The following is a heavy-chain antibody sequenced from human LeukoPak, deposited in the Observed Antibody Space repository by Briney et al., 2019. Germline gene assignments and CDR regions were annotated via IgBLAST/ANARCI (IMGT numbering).Heavy chain of an antibody. Sequence: PSETLSLTCAVYGGSFSGYYWSWIRQPPGKGLEWIGEINHSGSTNYNPSLKSRVTISVDTSKNQFSLKLSSVTAADTAVYYCAIGSGSYYALNPYYYYYYMDVWGKGTTVTISS. CDR2: INHSGST. V-gene: IGHV4-34*01. CDR1: GGSFSGYY. J-gene: IGHJ6*03. CDR3: AIGSGSYYALNPYYYYYYMDV. D-gene: IGHD3-10*01.